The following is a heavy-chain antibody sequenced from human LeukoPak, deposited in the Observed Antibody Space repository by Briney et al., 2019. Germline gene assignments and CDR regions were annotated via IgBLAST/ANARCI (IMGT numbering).Heavy chain of an antibody. CDR1: GFTFSSYW. D-gene: IGHD3-3*01. V-gene: IGHV3-7*01. CDR3: AREGNDFWSGYYGGLFDY. Sequence: PGGSLRLSRAASGFTFSSYWMSWVRRAPGKGLEWVANIKQDGSEKYYVDSVKGRFTISRDNAKNSLYLQMNSLRAEDTAVYYCAREGNDFWSGYYGGLFDYWGQGTLVTVSS. J-gene: IGHJ4*02. CDR2: IKQDGSEK.